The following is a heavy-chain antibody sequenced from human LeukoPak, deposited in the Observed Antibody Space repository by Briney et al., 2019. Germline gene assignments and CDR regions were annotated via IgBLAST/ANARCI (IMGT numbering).Heavy chain of an antibody. CDR1: GCTFSSYA. D-gene: IGHD2-8*01. V-gene: IGHV3-23*01. Sequence: PGGSLRLSCAGSGCTFSSYAKSWVRHAPGKGLELVSAISDTGTTTYDADSVKGPFTISRDNSRSTLYLQMNSLRAEDTALYYCAKDTSIGRYCTNGVCSPFDYWGQGTLVTVSS. J-gene: IGHJ4*02. CDR2: ISDTGTTT. CDR3: AKDTSIGRYCTNGVCSPFDY.